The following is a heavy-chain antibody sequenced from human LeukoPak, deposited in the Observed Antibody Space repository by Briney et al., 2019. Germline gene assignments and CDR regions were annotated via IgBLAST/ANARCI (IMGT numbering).Heavy chain of an antibody. CDR2: IYTSGST. D-gene: IGHD1/OR15-1a*01. Sequence: SETLSLTCTVSGGSISSYYWSWIRQPAGKGLEWIGRIYTSGSTNYNPSLKSRVTMSVDTSKNQFSLKLSSVTAADTAVYYCARGGQYWNNEGTDYWGQGTLVTVSS. CDR1: GGSISSYY. V-gene: IGHV4-4*07. CDR3: ARGGQYWNNEGTDY. J-gene: IGHJ4*02.